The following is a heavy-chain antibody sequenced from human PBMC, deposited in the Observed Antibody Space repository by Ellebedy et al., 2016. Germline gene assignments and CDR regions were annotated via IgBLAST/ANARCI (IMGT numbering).Heavy chain of an antibody. Sequence: GESLKISCKGSGYSFPNYWIGWVRQMPGKGLEWIGIIFPDDSSTTYSPSFQGQVTISADKSISTAYQQWSSLKASDTAIYYCARDTAFSYWGQGTLVTVSS. CDR3: ARDTAFSY. CDR1: GYSFPNYW. J-gene: IGHJ4*02. V-gene: IGHV5-51*01. CDR2: IFPDDSST. D-gene: IGHD5-18*01.